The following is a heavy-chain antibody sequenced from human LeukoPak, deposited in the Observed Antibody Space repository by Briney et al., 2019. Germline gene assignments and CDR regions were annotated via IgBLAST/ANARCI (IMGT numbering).Heavy chain of an antibody. D-gene: IGHD3-22*01. CDR2: ISDTGKT. V-gene: IGHV4-59*01. CDR3: ATGYYEPFAT. CDR1: GASLSSYY. J-gene: IGHJ5*02. Sequence: PSETLSLTCTVSGASLSSYYWDWLRQSPGRGLEWIGYISDTGKTDSNPSLKSRVTISLATSKNQFSLRLTSVTAADSAVYFCATGYYEPFATWGPGIMVSVSS.